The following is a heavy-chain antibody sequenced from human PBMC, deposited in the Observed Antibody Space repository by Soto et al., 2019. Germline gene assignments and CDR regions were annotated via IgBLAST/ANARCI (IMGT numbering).Heavy chain of an antibody. CDR1: GFTFSSYW. CDR2: IKQDGSEK. J-gene: IGHJ4*02. D-gene: IGHD3-10*01. CDR3: ARDDLWFGEGKTDY. Sequence: EVQLVESGGGLVQPGGSLRLSCAASGFTFSSYWMSWVRQAPGKGLEWVANIKQDGSEKYYVDSVKGRFTISRDNAKNSLYLQMNSLRAEDTAVYYCARDDLWFGEGKTDYWGQGTLVTVSS. V-gene: IGHV3-7*05.